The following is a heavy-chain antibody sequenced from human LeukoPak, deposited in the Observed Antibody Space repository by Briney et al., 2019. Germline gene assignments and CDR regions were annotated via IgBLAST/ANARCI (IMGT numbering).Heavy chain of an antibody. Sequence: SSETLSLTCAVYGGSFSGYYWSWIRQPPGKGLEWIGEINHSGSTNYNPSLKSRVTISVDTSKNQFSLKLSSVTAADTAVYYCASYSGYGYGYPSFDYWGQGTLVTVSS. V-gene: IGHV4-34*01. J-gene: IGHJ4*02. CDR1: GGSFSGYY. CDR3: ASYSGYGYGYPSFDY. D-gene: IGHD5-18*01. CDR2: INHSGST.